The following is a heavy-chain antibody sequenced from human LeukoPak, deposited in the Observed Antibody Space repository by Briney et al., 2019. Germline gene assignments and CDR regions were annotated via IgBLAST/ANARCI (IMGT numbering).Heavy chain of an antibody. Sequence: GGSLRLSCAASGFNFRSYWMQWVRQAPGKGLLWVSRINSDDTGNYADSVKGRFTISRDNANNILYLQMNSLRVDDTDVYYCTRDERGCHSSTCWKPSDYWGQGALVTVSS. CDR3: TRDERGCHSSTCWKPSDY. J-gene: IGHJ4*02. D-gene: IGHD2/OR15-2a*01. CDR2: INSDDTG. V-gene: IGHV3-74*01. CDR1: GFNFRSYW.